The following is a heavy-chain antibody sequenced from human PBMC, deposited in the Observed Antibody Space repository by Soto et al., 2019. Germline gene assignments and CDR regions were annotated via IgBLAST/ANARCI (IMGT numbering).Heavy chain of an antibody. CDR1: GGSISSYY. J-gene: IGHJ3*02. CDR2: IYYSGST. CDR3: AVSNYYDSSGYLGRRAFDI. V-gene: IGHV4-59*01. Sequence: QVQLQESGPGLVKPSETLSLTCTVSGGSISSYYWSWIRPPPVKGRQWIGYIYYSGSTNYNPSLKRRVPISVDTSKNPCSLELSSVTAADTAVYYCAVSNYYDSSGYLGRRAFDIRRQGTMVTVSS. D-gene: IGHD3-22*01.